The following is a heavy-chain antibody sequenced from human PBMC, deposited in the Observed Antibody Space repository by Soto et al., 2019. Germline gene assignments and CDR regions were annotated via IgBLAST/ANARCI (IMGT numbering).Heavy chain of an antibody. CDR3: ARSDGRD. Sequence: LSLTCTVSGGSISSYYWSWIRQPPGKGLEWIGYIYYSGSTNYNPSLKSRVTISVDTSKNQFSLKLSSVTAADTAVYYCARSDGRDWGQGTLVTVSS. CDR1: GGSISSYY. J-gene: IGHJ4*02. CDR2: IYYSGST. V-gene: IGHV4-59*01.